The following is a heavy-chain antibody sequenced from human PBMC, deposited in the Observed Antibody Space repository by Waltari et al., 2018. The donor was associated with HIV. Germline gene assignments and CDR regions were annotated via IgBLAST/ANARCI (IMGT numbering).Heavy chain of an antibody. CDR1: GGTLDSYS. V-gene: IGHV1-69*02. CDR2: NIPRAEKA. CDR3: ASARETMGVDLDF. D-gene: IGHD3-10*01. J-gene: IGHJ4*02. Sequence: QVLLVQSGAEVRTPGSSVKVSCRASGGTLDSYSIHWVRQAPGQGLEWMGRNIPRAEKANSGKKFQGRVTITADKATSNAYMQLNSLRSDDTAVYYCASARETMGVDLDFWGQGTLVTVSS.